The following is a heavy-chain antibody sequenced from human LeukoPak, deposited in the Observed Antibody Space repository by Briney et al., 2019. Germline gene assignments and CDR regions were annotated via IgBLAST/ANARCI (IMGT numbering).Heavy chain of an antibody. CDR3: AIDRYSSGWYTFDY. V-gene: IGHV3-21*01. CDR2: ISSCSSYI. J-gene: IGHJ4*02. Sequence: GVSLRLSCAASGFTFSNFGNNWVPQAPGKGLEWVSSISSCSSYISYADSVKGRFTISRDNAKNSLDLKMNSLRAEDTAVYYCAIDRYSSGWYTFDYWGQGTLVTVSS. D-gene: IGHD6-19*01. CDR1: GFTFSNFG.